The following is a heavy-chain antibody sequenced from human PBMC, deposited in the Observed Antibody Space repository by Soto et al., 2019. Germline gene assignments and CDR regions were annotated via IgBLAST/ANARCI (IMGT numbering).Heavy chain of an antibody. J-gene: IGHJ4*02. Sequence: QVQLVESGGGVVQPGRSLRLSCAASGFTFSSYGMHWVRQAPGKGLEWVAVIWYDGSNKHYADSVKGRFTISRDNSKNTLYLQMNSLRSEDTDVYYCARGEVPGDYFDYWGQGTLVTVSS. CDR1: GFTFSSYG. V-gene: IGHV3-33*01. CDR3: ARGEVPGDYFDY. CDR2: IWYDGSNK.